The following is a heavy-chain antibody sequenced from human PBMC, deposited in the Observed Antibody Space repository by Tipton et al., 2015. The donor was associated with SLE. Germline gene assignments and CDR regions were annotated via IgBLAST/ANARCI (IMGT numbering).Heavy chain of an antibody. J-gene: IGHJ2*01. V-gene: IGHV4-4*01. CDR3: ARDRCINTTCRWFFDP. CDR1: GDSISSGNW. CDR2: IFHSGST. D-gene: IGHD1-14*01. Sequence: TLSLTCAVSGDSISSGNWWTWVRQPPGKRLEWIGEIFHSGSTDYNPSLRSRVTISVDKSKNQFSLKLTSVTAADTAVYFCARDRCINTTCRWFFDPWGRGTLVTVSS.